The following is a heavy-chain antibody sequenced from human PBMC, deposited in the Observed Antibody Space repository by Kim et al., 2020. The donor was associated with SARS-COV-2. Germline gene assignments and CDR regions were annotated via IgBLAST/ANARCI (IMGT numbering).Heavy chain of an antibody. V-gene: IGHV3-9*01. Sequence: SVKGRFTISRDNAKNSLYLQMNSLRAEDTALYYCAKDRTPVSRYYYYMDVWGKGTTVTVSS. J-gene: IGHJ6*03. CDR3: AKDRTPVSRYYYYMDV.